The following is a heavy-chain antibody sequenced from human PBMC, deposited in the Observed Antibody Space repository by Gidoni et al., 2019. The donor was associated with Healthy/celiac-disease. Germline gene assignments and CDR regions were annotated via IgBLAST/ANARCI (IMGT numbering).Heavy chain of an antibody. J-gene: IGHJ4*02. V-gene: IGHV3-23*01. CDR1: GFPCSSYA. D-gene: IGHD6-13*01. Sequence: EVPLLESGGGLVQPGGSLRLSWAASGFPCSSYAMSWVRQAPGKGLGWVSAISGSGGSTYYADSVKGRFTISRDNSKNTLYLQMNSLRAEDTAVYYCAKDGRLAAAGRGAGGQGTLVTVSS. CDR2: ISGSGGST. CDR3: AKDGRLAAAGRGA.